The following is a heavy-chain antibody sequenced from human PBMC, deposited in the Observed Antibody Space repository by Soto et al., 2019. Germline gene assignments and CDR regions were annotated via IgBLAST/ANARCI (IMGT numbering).Heavy chain of an antibody. J-gene: IGHJ4*02. Sequence: QVQLVQSGAEVKKPGSSVKVSCKASGGTFSNYSISWVRQAPGQGLEWMGGMIPIFGTANYAQKFQGRVTITAGEATRTAYMELSSLRSEDTAVYYCARDGTLYDSSGYYYLYWGQGTLVTVSS. D-gene: IGHD3-22*01. V-gene: IGHV1-69*01. CDR3: ARDGTLYDSSGYYYLY. CDR1: GGTFSNYS. CDR2: MIPIFGTA.